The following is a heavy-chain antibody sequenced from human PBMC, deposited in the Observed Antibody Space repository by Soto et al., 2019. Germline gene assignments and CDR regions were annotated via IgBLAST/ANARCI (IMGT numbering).Heavy chain of an antibody. CDR3: ARVPQPVLRFLEWLFFDY. CDR1: GFTFSDYY. D-gene: IGHD3-3*01. J-gene: IGHJ4*02. Sequence: GGSLRLSCAASGFTFSDYYMSWIRQAPGKGLEWVSYISSSGSTIYYADSVKGRFTISRDNAKNSLYLQMNSLRAEDTAVYYCARVPQPVLRFLEWLFFDYWGQGTLVTVSS. CDR2: ISSSGSTI. V-gene: IGHV3-11*01.